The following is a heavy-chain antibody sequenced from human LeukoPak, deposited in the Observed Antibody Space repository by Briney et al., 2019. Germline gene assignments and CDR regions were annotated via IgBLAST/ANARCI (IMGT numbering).Heavy chain of an antibody. CDR2: IYYSGST. V-gene: IGHV4-59*06. CDR3: ARSSYGGNKAFDI. J-gene: IGHJ3*02. D-gene: IGHD4-23*01. CDR1: GGSISSYY. Sequence: EALSLTCTVSGGSISSYYWSWIRQPPGKGLEWIGYIYYSGSTYYNPSLKSRATISVDTSKNQFSLKLSSVTAADTAVYYCARSSYGGNKAFDIWGQGTMVTVSS.